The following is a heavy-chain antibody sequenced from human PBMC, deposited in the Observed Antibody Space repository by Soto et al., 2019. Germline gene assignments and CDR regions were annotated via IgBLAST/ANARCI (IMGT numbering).Heavy chain of an antibody. CDR3: ARLGGIVDTGTWIQ. CDR1: GYRVSTYG. D-gene: IGHD1-26*01. CDR2: IYPGDSDT. J-gene: IGHJ4*02. V-gene: IGHV5-51*01. Sequence: GESLKICCKAAGYRVSTYGIGWVGQRPGKGPEWMAIIYPGDSDTRENPSFQGQVTISADKSSNTVHLQWRSLKAPDTAIYYCARLGGIVDTGTWIQWGQGTPVTVSS.